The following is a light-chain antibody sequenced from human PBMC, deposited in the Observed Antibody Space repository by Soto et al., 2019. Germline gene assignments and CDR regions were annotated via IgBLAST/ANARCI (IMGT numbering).Light chain of an antibody. CDR3: QLFNNWPPLT. Sequence: EVVMTQSPATLSVSPGERATLSCRASQFVSTNLAWYQQKPGQAPRLLIYSASTRATGIPDRFSGSGSGTEFTLTISRLQSEDFGVYCCQLFNNWPPLTFGGGTKVEIK. CDR1: QFVSTN. CDR2: SAS. V-gene: IGKV3-15*01. J-gene: IGKJ4*01.